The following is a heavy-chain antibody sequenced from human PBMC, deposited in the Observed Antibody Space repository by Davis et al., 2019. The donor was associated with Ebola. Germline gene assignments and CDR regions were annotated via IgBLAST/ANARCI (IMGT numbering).Heavy chain of an antibody. CDR1: GFTFSSYG. J-gene: IGHJ4*02. CDR2: ISNDGRDQ. CDR3: ARGGTTSLDY. Sequence: GASLKISCAASGFTFSSYGMHWTRRTPGKGLEWVAAISNDGRDQYYTDSVRGRFTVSRDNTKNSLFLQMNSRTSDDTAVYNCARGGTTSLDYWGQGTLGTVSS. D-gene: IGHD2/OR15-2a*01. V-gene: IGHV3-30*03.